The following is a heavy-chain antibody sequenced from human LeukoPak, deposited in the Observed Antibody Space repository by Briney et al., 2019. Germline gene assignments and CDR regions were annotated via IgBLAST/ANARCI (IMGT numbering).Heavy chain of an antibody. CDR2: IGGTGVRT. CDR3: AKRDSSV. CDR1: GFTFSSYA. Sequence: GGSLRLSCASSGFTFSSYAMSWVRQAPGKGLEWLSTIGGTGVRTYYADSVKGRFTISRDNSKNTLYLQMNSLRAEDTAVYYCAKRDSSVWGQGTLVTVSS. J-gene: IGHJ4*02. V-gene: IGHV3-23*01.